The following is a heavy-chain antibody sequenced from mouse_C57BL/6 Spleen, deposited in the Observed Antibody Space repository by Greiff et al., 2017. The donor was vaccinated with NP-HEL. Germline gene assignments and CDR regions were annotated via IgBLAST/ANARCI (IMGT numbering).Heavy chain of an antibody. V-gene: IGHV5-9*01. CDR3: ARHDYSNFHFDY. J-gene: IGHJ2*01. Sequence: EVQLVESGGGLVKPGGSLKLSCAASGFTFSSYTMSWVRQTPEKRLEWVATISGGGGNTYYPDSVKGRFTISRDNAKNTLYLQMSSLRSEDTALYYCARHDYSNFHFDYWGQGTTLTVSS. CDR1: GFTFSSYT. D-gene: IGHD2-5*01. CDR2: ISGGGGNT.